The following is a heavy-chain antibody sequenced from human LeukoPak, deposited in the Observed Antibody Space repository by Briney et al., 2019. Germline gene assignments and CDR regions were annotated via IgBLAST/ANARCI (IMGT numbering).Heavy chain of an antibody. CDR1: GYTFTSYG. Sequence: APVKVSCKASGYTFTSYGISWVRQAPGQGLEWMGWISAYNGNTDYAQKLQGRVTMTTDTSTSTAYMELRSLRSDDTAVYYCARDPGVDTAMVLDYWGQGTLVTVSS. J-gene: IGHJ4*02. CDR2: ISAYNGNT. V-gene: IGHV1-18*01. CDR3: ARDPGVDTAMVLDY. D-gene: IGHD5-18*01.